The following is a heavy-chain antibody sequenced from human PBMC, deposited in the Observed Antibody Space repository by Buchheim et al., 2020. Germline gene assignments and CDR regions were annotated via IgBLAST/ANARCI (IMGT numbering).Heavy chain of an antibody. Sequence: EVQLVESGGGLVKPGGSLRLSCAASGFTFSSYSMNWVRQAPGKGLEWVSSISSSSSYIYYADSVKGRFTISRDKAKNSLYLQMNSLRAEDTAVYYCARDRRFGELFYYYYGMDVWGQGT. CDR2: ISSSSSYI. CDR1: GFTFSSYS. CDR3: ARDRRFGELFYYYYGMDV. V-gene: IGHV3-21*01. D-gene: IGHD3-10*01. J-gene: IGHJ6*02.